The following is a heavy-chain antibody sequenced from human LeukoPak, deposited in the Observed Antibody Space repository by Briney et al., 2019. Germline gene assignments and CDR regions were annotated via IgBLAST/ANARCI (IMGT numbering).Heavy chain of an antibody. V-gene: IGHV3-30*18. CDR2: ISYEAKSN. Sequence: PGGSLILSCVTSGFTFSSYGMHWVRPVPGKGLEGVAVISYEAKSNYHEDSVKGRFTISRNNDKNKLCLQMNSLRAEDTAVYYCAKPARTDYTDYWGQGTLVTVSS. CDR1: GFTFSSYG. J-gene: IGHJ4*02. CDR3: AKPARTDYTDY. D-gene: IGHD1-14*01.